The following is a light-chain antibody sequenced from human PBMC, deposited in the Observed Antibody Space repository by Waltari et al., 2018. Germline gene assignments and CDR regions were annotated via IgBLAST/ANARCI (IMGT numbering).Light chain of an antibody. CDR1: INDGGTYPY. V-gene: IGLV2-14*01. CDR2: EVK. Sequence: QSALTQPASVSGSPGQSITISCTGTINDGGTYPYVSWYQQHPGKAPKLIIFEVKKRPSGVSNRFSGSKYANTASLTISGLQAEDEADYYCSSYTSTKILFGGGTKLTVL. J-gene: IGLJ2*01. CDR3: SSYTSTKIL.